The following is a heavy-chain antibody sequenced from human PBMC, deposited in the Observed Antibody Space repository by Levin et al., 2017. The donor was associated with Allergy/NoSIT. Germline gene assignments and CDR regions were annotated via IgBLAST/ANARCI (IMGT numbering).Heavy chain of an antibody. J-gene: IGHJ6*04. CDR2: IKQDGSQK. V-gene: IGHV3-7*01. D-gene: IGHD4-17*01. Sequence: GESLKISCAASGFTFSSYWMSWVRQAPGKGLEWVANIKQDGSQKYYVDSVKGRFTISRDNAKNSLYLQMNSLRAEDTAVYYCVTTRGVTTDVWGKGTTVTVSS. CDR1: GFTFSSYW. CDR3: VTTRGVTTDV.